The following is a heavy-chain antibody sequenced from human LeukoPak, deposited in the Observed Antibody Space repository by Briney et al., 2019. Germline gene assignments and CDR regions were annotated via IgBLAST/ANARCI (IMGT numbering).Heavy chain of an antibody. CDR2: MNPNSGNT. J-gene: IGHJ6*03. Sequence: ASVKVSCKASGNTFTNYDVNWVRQATGQGLEWMGWMNPNSGNTGYAQKFQGRVTITRNTSINTANMELSSLRSEDTAVYYCARVGYSGYDLDYYYYMDVWGKGTTVTVSS. D-gene: IGHD5-12*01. V-gene: IGHV1-8*03. CDR3: ARVGYSGYDLDYYYYMDV. CDR1: GNTFTNYD.